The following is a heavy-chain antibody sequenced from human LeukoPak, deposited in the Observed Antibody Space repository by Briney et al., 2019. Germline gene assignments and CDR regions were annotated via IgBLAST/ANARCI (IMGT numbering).Heavy chain of an antibody. Sequence: PGGSLRLSCAASGFTFSSYWMTWVRQAPGKGLEWVANIKQDGIEKYYVDSVKGRFTISRDNAENSMYLQMNSLRAEDTAVYFCASALGVTPPYYFSYGMDVWGKGATVTVSS. CDR1: GFTFSSYW. D-gene: IGHD2-21*02. V-gene: IGHV3-7*03. CDR3: ASALGVTPPYYFSYGMDV. J-gene: IGHJ6*04. CDR2: IKQDGIEK.